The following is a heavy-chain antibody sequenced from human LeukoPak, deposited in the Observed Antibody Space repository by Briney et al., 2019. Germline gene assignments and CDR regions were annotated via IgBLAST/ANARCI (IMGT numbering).Heavy chain of an antibody. V-gene: IGHV1-18*01. CDR3: ARDNTSGYYDSSGYSPADY. CDR1: GYTFTSYG. J-gene: IGHJ4*02. D-gene: IGHD3-22*01. Sequence: ASVKVSCKASGYTFTSYGISWVRQAPGQGLEWMGWISAYNGNTNYAQKLQGRVTMTTDTSTSTAYMEPRSLRSDDTAAYYCARDNTSGYYDSSGYSPADYWGQGTLVTVSS. CDR2: ISAYNGNT.